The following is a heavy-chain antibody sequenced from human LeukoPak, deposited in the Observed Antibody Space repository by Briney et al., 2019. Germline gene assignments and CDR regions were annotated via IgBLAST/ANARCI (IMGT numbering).Heavy chain of an antibody. V-gene: IGHV4-34*01. CDR1: GGSFSGYY. Sequence: SETLSLTCAVYGGSFSGYYWSWIRQPPGKGLEWIGEINHSGSTNYNPSLKSRVTISVDTSKNQFSLKLSSVAAADTAVYYCARGGRYYDSSGYLKSGLDYWGQGTLVTVS. CDR3: ARGGRYYDSSGYLKSGLDY. CDR2: INHSGST. J-gene: IGHJ4*02. D-gene: IGHD3-22*01.